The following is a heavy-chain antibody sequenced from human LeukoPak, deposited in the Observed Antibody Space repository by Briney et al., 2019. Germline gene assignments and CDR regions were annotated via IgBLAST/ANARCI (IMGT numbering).Heavy chain of an antibody. CDR3: ARRPKRVVAATPRAFDI. D-gene: IGHD2-15*01. Sequence: SETLSLTCAVYGGSFSGYYWSWIRQPPGKGLEWIGEINHSGSTNYNPSLKSRVTISVDTSKNQFPLKLSSATAADTAVYYCARRPKRVVAATPRAFDIWGQGTMVTVSS. J-gene: IGHJ3*02. CDR2: INHSGST. V-gene: IGHV4-34*01. CDR1: GGSFSGYY.